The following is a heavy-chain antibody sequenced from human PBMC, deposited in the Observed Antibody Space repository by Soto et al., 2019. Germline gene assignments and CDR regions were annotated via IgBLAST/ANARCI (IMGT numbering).Heavy chain of an antibody. CDR3: VRVGSAYYLDY. J-gene: IGHJ4*02. V-gene: IGHV3-72*01. CDR1: GFTFSDHY. Sequence: EVQLVESGGGLVQSGGSLRLSCAASGFTFSDHYMDWVRQAPGKGLEWVGRTRKKANGYTTEYAASVKGRCTISREDSKHSLYLKMNSLKTEDTAVYYCVRVGSAYYLDYWGQGTLVTVSS. CDR2: TRKKANGYTT. D-gene: IGHD3-3*01.